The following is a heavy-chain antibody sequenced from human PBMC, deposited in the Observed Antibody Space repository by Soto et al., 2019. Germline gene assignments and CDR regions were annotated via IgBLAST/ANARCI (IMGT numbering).Heavy chain of an antibody. CDR3: ARGCLTTVTTVGYYGMDV. CDR1: GYTFTSYY. CDR2: INPSGGST. V-gene: IGHV1-46*01. D-gene: IGHD4-4*01. Sequence: ASVKVSCKASGYTFTSYYMHWVRQAPGQGLEWMGIINPSGGSTSYAQKFQGRVTMTRDTSTSTVYMELSRLRSDDTAVYYCARGCLTTVTTVGYYGMDVWGQGTTVTVSS. J-gene: IGHJ6*02.